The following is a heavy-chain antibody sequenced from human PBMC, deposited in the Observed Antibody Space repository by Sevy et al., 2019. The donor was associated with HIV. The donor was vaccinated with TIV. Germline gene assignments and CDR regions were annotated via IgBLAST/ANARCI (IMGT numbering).Heavy chain of an antibody. J-gene: IGHJ4*02. CDR2: IDPDGSRT. D-gene: IGHD3-9*01. CDR1: GFTFSSYW. CDR3: AKDFDWPSGY. V-gene: IGHV3-74*01. Sequence: GGSLRLSCEASGFTFSSYWMHWVRQVPGKGLVWVSRIDPDGSRTSYVDSVKGRFTISRDNAKNTLYLQMNSLGGEDTAVYYCAKDFDWPSGYWGQGTLVTVSS.